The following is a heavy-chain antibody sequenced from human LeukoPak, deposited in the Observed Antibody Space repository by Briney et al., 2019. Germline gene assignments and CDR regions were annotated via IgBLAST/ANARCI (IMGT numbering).Heavy chain of an antibody. CDR2: INHSGST. J-gene: IGHJ4*02. CDR3: AVAGRSGIDY. CDR1: GGSFSGYY. Sequence: NPSETLSLTCAVYGGSFSGYYWSWIRQPPGKGLEWIGEINHSGSTNYNPSLKSRVTISVDTSKNQFSLKLSSVTAADTAVYYCAVAGRSGIDYWGQGTLVTVSS. D-gene: IGHD3-10*01. V-gene: IGHV4-34*01.